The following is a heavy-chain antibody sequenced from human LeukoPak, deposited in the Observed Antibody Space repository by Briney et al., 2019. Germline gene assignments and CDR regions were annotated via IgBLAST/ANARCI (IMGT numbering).Heavy chain of an antibody. V-gene: IGHV3-23*01. J-gene: IGHJ4*02. CDR2: ISGSGDST. Sequence: PGGSLRLSCAASGFTFSSYAMTWVRQAPGKGLEWVSIISGSGDSTSYADSVKGRFTISRDNAKNSLYLQMNSLRAEDTAVYYCARGDQDIVVVVAATVFDYWGQGTLVTVSS. CDR1: GFTFSSYA. CDR3: ARGDQDIVVVVAATVFDY. D-gene: IGHD2-15*01.